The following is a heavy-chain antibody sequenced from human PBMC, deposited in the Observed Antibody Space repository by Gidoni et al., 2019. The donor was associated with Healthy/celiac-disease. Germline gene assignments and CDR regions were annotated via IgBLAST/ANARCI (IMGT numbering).Heavy chain of an antibody. CDR1: GFTFSSYS. Sequence: EVQLVESGGGLVKPGGSLRLSCAASGFTFSSYSMNWVRQAPGKGLEWVSSMSSSSSYIYYADSVKGRFTISRDNAKNSLYLQMNSLRAEDTAVYYCASGSGWHSSWFDPWGQGTLVTVSS. CDR2: MSSSSSYI. D-gene: IGHD6-19*01. J-gene: IGHJ5*02. CDR3: ASGSGWHSSWFDP. V-gene: IGHV3-21*01.